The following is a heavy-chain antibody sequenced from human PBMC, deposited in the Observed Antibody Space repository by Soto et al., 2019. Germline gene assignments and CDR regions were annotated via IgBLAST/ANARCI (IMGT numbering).Heavy chain of an antibody. CDR2: INPKSGGT. CDR3: ARGDSTDCSNGVCSFFYNHDMDV. J-gene: IGHJ6*02. Sequence: ASVKVSCEASGYSFSDYHIHWGRRAPGQGLECLGRINPKSGGTSTAQKFQGWVTMTTDTSISTASMELTRLTSDDTAIYYCARGDSTDCSNGVCSFFYNHDMDVWGQGTTVTVSS. D-gene: IGHD2-8*01. CDR1: GYSFSDYH. V-gene: IGHV1-2*04.